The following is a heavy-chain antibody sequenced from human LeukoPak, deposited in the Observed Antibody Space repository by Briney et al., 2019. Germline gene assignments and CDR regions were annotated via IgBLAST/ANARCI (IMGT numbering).Heavy chain of an antibody. J-gene: IGHJ4*02. CDR3: ARALLPVDY. Sequence: ASVKVSCKASGYTFDNYAITWVRQAPGQGLEWMGWIIVYNGKTDYAQKFQGRVTMTTDTSTSTAYMELRRLRSEDTAVYYCARALLPVDYWGQGTLVTVSS. CDR2: IIVYNGKT. V-gene: IGHV1-18*01. CDR1: GYTFDNYA. D-gene: IGHD3-10*01.